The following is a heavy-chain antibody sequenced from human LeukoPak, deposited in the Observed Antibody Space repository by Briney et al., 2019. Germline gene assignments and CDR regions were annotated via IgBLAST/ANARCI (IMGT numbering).Heavy chain of an antibody. CDR1: GVSFSGYY. J-gene: IGHJ4*02. CDR3: ARTNYYDSSGYYSLDY. Sequence: SETLSLTCAVYGVSFSGYYWSWIRQPPGKGLEWIGEINHSGSTNYNPSLKSRVIISVGTSKNQFSLKLSSVTAADTAFYYCARTNYYDSSGYYSLDYWGQGTLVTVSS. CDR2: INHSGST. V-gene: IGHV4-34*01. D-gene: IGHD3-22*01.